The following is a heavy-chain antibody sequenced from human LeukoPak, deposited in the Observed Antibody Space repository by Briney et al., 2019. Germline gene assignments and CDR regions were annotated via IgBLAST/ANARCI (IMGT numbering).Heavy chain of an antibody. J-gene: IGHJ2*01. Sequence: SSETLSLTCAVYGGSFSGYYWSWIRQPPGKGLEWIGEIDHSGSTNYNPSLKSRVTISVDTSKNQFSLKLSSVTAADTAVYYCARDRYTVVSWYFDLWGRGTLVTVSS. V-gene: IGHV4-34*01. CDR1: GGSFSGYY. D-gene: IGHD4-23*01. CDR3: ARDRYTVVSWYFDL. CDR2: IDHSGST.